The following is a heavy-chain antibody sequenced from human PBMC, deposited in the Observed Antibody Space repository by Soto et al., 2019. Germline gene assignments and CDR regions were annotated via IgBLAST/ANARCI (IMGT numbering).Heavy chain of an antibody. CDR3: DREIFPYGMDV. V-gene: IGHV4-30-2*01. Sequence: LSLTCGVSGGSINSGGYSWSWIRQPPGRGLEWIGNIYPSGSANYSPSLKTRVTISVDRSMNQFSLNLGSVTAADTAVYYCDREIFPYGMDVWGPGTTVTVSS. CDR1: GGSINSGGYS. D-gene: IGHD3-3*01. CDR2: IYPSGSA. J-gene: IGHJ6*02.